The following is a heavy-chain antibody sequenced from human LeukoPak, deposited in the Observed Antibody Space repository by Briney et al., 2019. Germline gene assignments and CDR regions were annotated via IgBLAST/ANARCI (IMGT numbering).Heavy chain of an antibody. V-gene: IGHV3-33*06. Sequence: GGSLRLSCAASGFMFTHHGMHWVRRAPGKGLEWVAVIWSDGTNKFYSDSVKGRFAISRDNSNDMVYLQMNGLRVDDTAVYYCAKDGVTTDYYYYYMDVWGKGTTVTVSS. CDR3: AKDGVTTDYYYYYMDV. CDR2: IWSDGTNK. D-gene: IGHD4-17*01. J-gene: IGHJ6*03. CDR1: GFMFTHHG.